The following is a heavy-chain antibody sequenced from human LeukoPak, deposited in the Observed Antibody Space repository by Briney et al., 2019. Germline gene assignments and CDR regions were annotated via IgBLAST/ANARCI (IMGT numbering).Heavy chain of an antibody. CDR3: ATGGAKSAAMTY. CDR2: IYYSGST. V-gene: IGHV4-59*01. D-gene: IGHD2-2*01. CDR1: GGSISSYF. Sequence: SETLSLTCTVSGGSISSYFWSWIRQPPGKGLEWIGYIYYSGSTNYNPSLKSRVTISVDTSKNQFSLKLSSVTAADTAVYYCATGGAKSAAMTYWGRGTLVTVSS. J-gene: IGHJ4*02.